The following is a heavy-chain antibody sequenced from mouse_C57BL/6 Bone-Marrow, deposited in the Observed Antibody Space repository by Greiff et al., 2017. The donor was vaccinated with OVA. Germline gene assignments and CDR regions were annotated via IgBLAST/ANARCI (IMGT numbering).Heavy chain of an antibody. J-gene: IGHJ2*01. CDR3: ARKGGYYYGN. Sequence: VKLQQPGAELVKPGASVKLSCKASGYTFTSYWMHWVKQRPGQGLEWIGMIHPNSGSTNYNEKFKSKATLTVDKSSSTAYMQLSSLTSEDSAVYYCARKGGYYYGNWGQGTTLTVSS. V-gene: IGHV1-64*01. D-gene: IGHD1-1*01. CDR2: IHPNSGST. CDR1: GYTFTSYW.